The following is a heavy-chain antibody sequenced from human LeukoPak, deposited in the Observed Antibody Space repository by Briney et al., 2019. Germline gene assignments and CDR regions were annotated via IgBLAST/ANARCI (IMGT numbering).Heavy chain of an antibody. D-gene: IGHD4-23*01. Sequence: PGGSLRLSCATSGFTFSNYWMTWVRQAPGKGLEWVANIKDDGTQENYIDSVRGRFTISRDNAKASLFLQMTSLSSEDTAVYYCARRNSGTRWSFDSWGQGTLVTVSS. J-gene: IGHJ4*02. CDR2: IKDDGTQE. CDR1: GFTFSNYW. V-gene: IGHV3-7*01. CDR3: ARRNSGTRWSFDS.